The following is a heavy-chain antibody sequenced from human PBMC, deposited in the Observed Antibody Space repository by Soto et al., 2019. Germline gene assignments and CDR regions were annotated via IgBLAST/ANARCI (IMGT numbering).Heavy chain of an antibody. Sequence: ASVKVSCKASGYTFTSYAMHWVRQAPGQRLEWMGWINAGNGNTKYSQKFQGRVTITRDTSASTAYMELSSLRSEDTAVYYCARDPEGNGGGDWMRPYFDYWGQGTLVTVSS. CDR2: INAGNGNT. CDR3: ARDPEGNGGGDWMRPYFDY. D-gene: IGHD2-21*02. CDR1: GYTFTSYA. J-gene: IGHJ4*02. V-gene: IGHV1-3*01.